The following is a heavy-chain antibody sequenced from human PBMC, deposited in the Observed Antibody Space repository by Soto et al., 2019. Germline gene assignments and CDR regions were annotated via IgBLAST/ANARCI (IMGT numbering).Heavy chain of an antibody. D-gene: IGHD5-18*01. J-gene: IGHJ4*02. CDR2: IFGSGDNT. CDR3: ARWLIDKGFDY. Sequence: GGSLRLSCAASGFTFSSYTLSWVRQAPGQGLEWLSSIFGSGDNTYSADSVKGRFTISRDNSKNTLYLQMNSLRAEDTAVYYCARWLIDKGFDYWGQGALVTVSS. CDR1: GFTFSSYT. V-gene: IGHV3-23*01.